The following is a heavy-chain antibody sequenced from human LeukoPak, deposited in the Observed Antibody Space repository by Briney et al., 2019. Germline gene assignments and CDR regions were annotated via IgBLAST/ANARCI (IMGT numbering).Heavy chain of an antibody. Sequence: PSETLSLTCTVSGGSISSYYWSWIRQPAGKGLEGIGRIYTSGSTNYNPSLKSRVTMSVDTSKNQFSLKLSSVTAADTAVYYCARDGGYYGSGSYFDIWGQGTMVTVSS. V-gene: IGHV4-4*07. CDR1: GGSISSYY. CDR2: IYTSGST. D-gene: IGHD3-10*01. J-gene: IGHJ3*02. CDR3: ARDGGYYGSGSYFDI.